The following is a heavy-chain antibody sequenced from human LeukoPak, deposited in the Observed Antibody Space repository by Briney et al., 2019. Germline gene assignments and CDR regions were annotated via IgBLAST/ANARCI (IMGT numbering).Heavy chain of an antibody. Sequence: GASVKVSCKASGGTFSSYAISWVRQAPGQGLEWMGRITTNTGNPTYAPGFTGRFVFSLDTSVSTAFLQISSLKAEDTAVYYCARDTCSSTRCYPGGEYWGQGTLVSVSS. D-gene: IGHD2-2*01. J-gene: IGHJ4*02. V-gene: IGHV7-4-1*02. CDR1: GGTFSSYA. CDR2: ITTNTGNP. CDR3: ARDTCSSTRCYPGGEY.